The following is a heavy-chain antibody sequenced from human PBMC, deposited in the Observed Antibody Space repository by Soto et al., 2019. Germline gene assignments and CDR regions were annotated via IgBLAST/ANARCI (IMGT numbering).Heavy chain of an antibody. CDR1: GFTFSSYG. CDR3: ANYPGDCSSTSCYSGPDVDTAMEGAGY. J-gene: IGHJ4*02. D-gene: IGHD2-2*01. CDR2: ISYDGSNK. V-gene: IGHV3-30*18. Sequence: QVQLVESGGGVVQPGRSLRLSCAASGFTFSSYGRHWVRQAPGKGLEWVAVISYDGSNKYYADSVKGRFTIYRDNSKNTLYLQMNSLRAEDTAVYYCANYPGDCSSTSCYSGPDVDTAMEGAGYWGQGTLVTVSS.